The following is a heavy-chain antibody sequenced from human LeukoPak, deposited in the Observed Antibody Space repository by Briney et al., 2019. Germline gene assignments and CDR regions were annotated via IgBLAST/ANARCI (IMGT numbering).Heavy chain of an antibody. CDR3: AELGITMIGGV. CDR2: ISSNSRTM. V-gene: IGHV3-48*04. D-gene: IGHD3-10*02. Sequence: GGSLRLSCAASGFTFSSYSMNWVRQAPGKGLEWLSSISSNSRTMYYADSVKGRFTISRDNAKNSLYLQMNSLRAEDTAVYYCAELGITMIGGVWGKGTTVTISS. CDR1: GFTFSSYS. J-gene: IGHJ6*04.